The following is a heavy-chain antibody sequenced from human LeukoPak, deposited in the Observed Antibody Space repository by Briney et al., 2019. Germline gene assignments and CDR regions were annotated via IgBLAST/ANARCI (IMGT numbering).Heavy chain of an antibody. J-gene: IGHJ4*02. V-gene: IGHV4-34*01. CDR2: INHSGST. CDR1: GGSFSGYY. D-gene: IGHD3-10*01. Sequence: KPSETLSLTCAVYGGSFSGYYWSWIRQPPGKGLEWIGEINHSGSTNYNPSLKSRVTISVDTSKNQFSLKLSSVTAADTAVYYCARGRRFGTFFDYWGQGTLVTVSS. CDR3: ARGRRFGTFFDY.